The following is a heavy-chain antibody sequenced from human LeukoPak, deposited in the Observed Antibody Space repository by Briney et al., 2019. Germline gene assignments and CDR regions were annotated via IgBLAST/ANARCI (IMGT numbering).Heavy chain of an antibody. CDR3: ARGRNGYYYGSGSYYP. D-gene: IGHD3-10*01. V-gene: IGHV4-39*07. J-gene: IGHJ5*02. CDR2: INHSGST. CDR1: GGSISSGGYY. Sequence: SETLSLTCTVSGGSISSGGYYWSWIRQPPGKGLEWIGEINHSGSTNYNPSLKSRVTISVDTSKNQFSLKLSSVTAADTAVYYCARGRNGYYYGSGSYYPWGQGTLVTVSS.